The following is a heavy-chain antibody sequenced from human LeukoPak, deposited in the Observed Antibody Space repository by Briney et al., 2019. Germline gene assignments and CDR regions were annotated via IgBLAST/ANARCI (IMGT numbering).Heavy chain of an antibody. CDR3: ARDTDDSSGYYFSGLDY. V-gene: IGHV3-11*01. J-gene: IGHJ4*02. CDR2: ISSSGSTI. Sequence: PGGSLRLSCAGSGFTFSDYYMSWIRQAPGKGLEWVSYISSSGSTIYYADSVKGRFTISRDNAKNSLYLQMNSLRAEDTAVYYCARDTDDSSGYYFSGLDYWGQGTLVTVSS. CDR1: GFTFSDYY. D-gene: IGHD3-22*01.